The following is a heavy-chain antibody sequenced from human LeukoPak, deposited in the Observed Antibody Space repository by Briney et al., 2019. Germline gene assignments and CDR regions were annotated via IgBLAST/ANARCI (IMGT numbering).Heavy chain of an antibody. D-gene: IGHD3-22*01. CDR1: GFTFSSYW. V-gene: IGHV3-7*01. Sequence: GGSLRLSCAASGFTFSSYWMSWVRQAPGKGLEWVANMNQDGSHKYYVDSVRGRFTISRDNAKNSLYLQMNSLRAEDTAVYYCGRFPYDSSGYLVPFDYWGQGTLVTVSS. CDR3: GRFPYDSSGYLVPFDY. J-gene: IGHJ4*02. CDR2: MNQDGSHK.